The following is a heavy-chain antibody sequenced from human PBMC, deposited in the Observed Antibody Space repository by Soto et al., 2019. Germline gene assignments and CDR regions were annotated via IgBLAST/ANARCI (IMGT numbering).Heavy chain of an antibody. CDR1: GFTFNNYG. CDR3: AREDSIIIPAVSDF. J-gene: IGHJ4*02. Sequence: GGSLRLSCVVSGFTFNNYGINWVRQAPGKGLEWVSTVSKSNYTYYSDSVKGRFTISRDNAKNSVSLQMNTLRAEDTAVYYCAREDSIIIPAVSDFWGQGTLVTVSS. CDR2: VSKSNYT. V-gene: IGHV3-21*01. D-gene: IGHD2-2*01.